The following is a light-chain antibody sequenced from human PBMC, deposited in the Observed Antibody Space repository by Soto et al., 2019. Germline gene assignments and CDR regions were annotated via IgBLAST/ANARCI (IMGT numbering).Light chain of an antibody. CDR3: QQYNNWPRT. Sequence: IVLTQSPATLSVSPVERATLSCRASQSVRSNLAWYQQKLGQAPRLLIYSASTRATGIPARFSGSGSGTEFTLTISSLQSEDFALYYCQQYNNWPRTFGQGTKVDIK. CDR2: SAS. V-gene: IGKV3-15*01. CDR1: QSVRSN. J-gene: IGKJ1*01.